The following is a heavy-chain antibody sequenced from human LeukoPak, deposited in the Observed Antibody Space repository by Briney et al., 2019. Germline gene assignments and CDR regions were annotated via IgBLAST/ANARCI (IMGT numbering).Heavy chain of an antibody. CDR3: ARGRYCSGGSCYSVGLDY. D-gene: IGHD2-15*01. Sequence: ASVKVSCKASGYTFTSSGISWVRQAPGQGLEWMGWISAYNGNTNYAQKLQGRVTMTTDTSTSTAYMELRSLGSDDTAVYYCARGRYCSGGSCYSVGLDYWGQGTLVTVSS. V-gene: IGHV1-18*01. CDR2: ISAYNGNT. CDR1: GYTFTSSG. J-gene: IGHJ4*02.